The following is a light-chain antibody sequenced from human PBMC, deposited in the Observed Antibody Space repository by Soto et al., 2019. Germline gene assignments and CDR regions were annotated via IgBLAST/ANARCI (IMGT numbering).Light chain of an antibody. Sequence: EIVMTQSPATLSVSPGEGATHSCRASQSVSSSLTWYQQKPGQAPRLLIYAASIRATGIPARFSGSGSGTEFTLSISSLQSEDFAVYYCQQYINWPSLTFGGGTKVEIK. CDR1: QSVSSS. V-gene: IGKV3-15*01. CDR2: AAS. CDR3: QQYINWPSLT. J-gene: IGKJ4*01.